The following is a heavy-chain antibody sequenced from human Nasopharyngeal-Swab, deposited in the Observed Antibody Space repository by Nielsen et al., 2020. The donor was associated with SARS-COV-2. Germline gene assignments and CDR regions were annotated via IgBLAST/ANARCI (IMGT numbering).Heavy chain of an antibody. CDR1: DFTFSNAW. CDR2: IKSKTAGGTT. D-gene: IGHD1-26*01. V-gene: IGHV3-15*07. CDR3: TPLVGY. Sequence: GESLKISCAASDFTFSNAWMNWVRQTPGKGLEWVGRIKSKTAGGTTDYAAPVKGRFTISRDDSKNTLYLQMNSLKTEDTAVYYCTPLVGYWGQGTLVTVSS. J-gene: IGHJ4*02.